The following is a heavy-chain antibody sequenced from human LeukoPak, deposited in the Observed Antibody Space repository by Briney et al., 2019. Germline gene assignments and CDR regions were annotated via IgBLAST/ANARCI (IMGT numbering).Heavy chain of an antibody. J-gene: IGHJ4*02. V-gene: IGHV3-23*01. CDR3: AKLGEGLLFWFFDY. Sequence: SGGSLRLSCAASGFTFSSYAMSWVRQAPGKGLEWVSAISGSGGSTYYADSEKGRFTISRDNSKNTLYLQMNSLRAEDTAVYYCAKLGEGLLFWFFDYWGQGTLVTVSS. CDR2: ISGSGGST. D-gene: IGHD3-3*01. CDR1: GFTFSSYA.